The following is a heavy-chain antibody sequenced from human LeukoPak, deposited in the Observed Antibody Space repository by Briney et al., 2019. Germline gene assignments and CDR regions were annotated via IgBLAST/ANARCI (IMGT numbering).Heavy chain of an antibody. Sequence: SVKVSCKASGGTFSSYAISWVRQAPGQGLEWMGGIIPIFGTANYAQKFQGRVTITADKSTSTAYMELSSLRSEDTAVYYCARGIAAAAGTYCYGMDVWGKGTTVTVSS. CDR1: GGTFSSYA. D-gene: IGHD6-13*01. J-gene: IGHJ6*04. CDR2: IIPIFGTA. V-gene: IGHV1-69*06. CDR3: ARGIAAAAGTYCYGMDV.